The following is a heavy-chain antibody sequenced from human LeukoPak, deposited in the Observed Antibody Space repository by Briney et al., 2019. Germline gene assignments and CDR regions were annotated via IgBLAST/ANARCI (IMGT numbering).Heavy chain of an antibody. Sequence: SETLSLTCTVSGGSISSHYWSWIRQPPGRGREGVGYIYYSGSTNYNPSLKSRVTISVDTSKTQCSLKLSSVTAADTAVYYCARHFPPVQLRGLNWFDPWGQGTLVTVSS. CDR2: IYYSGST. CDR1: GGSISSHY. CDR3: ARHFPPVQLRGLNWFDP. J-gene: IGHJ5*02. D-gene: IGHD4-17*01. V-gene: IGHV4-59*08.